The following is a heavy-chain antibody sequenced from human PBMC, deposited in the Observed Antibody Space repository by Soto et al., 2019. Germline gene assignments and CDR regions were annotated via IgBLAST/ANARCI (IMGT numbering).Heavy chain of an antibody. CDR3: ARDRPLFLEFMDV. Sequence: GGSLRLSCEASGFSFRIYWVSWVRQSPGKGLEWVANIKEDGNEKDYVDSVRGRFFISRDNAKSSLYLQMDSLRAEDTAVYYCARDRPLFLEFMDVWGQGTTVTVSS. D-gene: IGHD3-3*01. V-gene: IGHV3-7*03. CDR2: IKEDGNEK. CDR1: GFSFRIYW. J-gene: IGHJ6*02.